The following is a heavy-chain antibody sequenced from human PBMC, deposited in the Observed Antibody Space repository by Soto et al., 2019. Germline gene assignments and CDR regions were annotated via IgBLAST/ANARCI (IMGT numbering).Heavy chain of an antibody. CDR1: GYSFTSYW. V-gene: IGHV5-51*01. J-gene: IGHJ6*03. D-gene: IGHD2-2*01. CDR2: IYPGDSDT. CDR3: ARTPFCSSTSCHRGDYYYYMDV. Sequence: PGESLKISCKGSGYSFTSYWIGWVRQMPGKGLEWMGIIYPGDSDTRYSPSFQGQVTISADKSISTAYLQWSSLKASDTAMYYCARTPFCSSTSCHRGDYYYYMDVWGKGTTVTVSS.